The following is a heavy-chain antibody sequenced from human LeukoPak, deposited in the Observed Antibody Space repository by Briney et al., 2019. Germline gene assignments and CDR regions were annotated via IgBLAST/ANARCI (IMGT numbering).Heavy chain of an antibody. CDR1: GFRFDDYA. J-gene: IGHJ4*02. CDR2: ISWNSDNI. V-gene: IGHV3-9*01. CDR3: AKDFDYVWGTYRSALDY. D-gene: IGHD3-16*02. Sequence: PGGSLRLSCAASGFRFDDYAMHWVRQAPGKGLEWVSGISWNSDNIGYADSVKGRFTISRDNAKNSLYLQMNSLRAEDTALYYCAKDFDYVWGTYRSALDYWGQGTLVTVSS.